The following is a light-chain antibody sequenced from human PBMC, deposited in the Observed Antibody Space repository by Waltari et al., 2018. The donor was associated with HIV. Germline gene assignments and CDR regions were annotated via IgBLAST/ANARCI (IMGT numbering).Light chain of an antibody. J-gene: IGKJ2*01. CDR3: QQYNSFPYT. CDR1: QSISSW. V-gene: IGKV1-5*03. Sequence: DIQMTQSPSTLSASVGDRVTITCRASQSISSWLAWYQQKPGKAPQFLVYKASSLEGGVPSRFSGSGSGTEFTLTISSLQPDDFATYYCQQYNSFPYTFGQGTKLEIK. CDR2: KAS.